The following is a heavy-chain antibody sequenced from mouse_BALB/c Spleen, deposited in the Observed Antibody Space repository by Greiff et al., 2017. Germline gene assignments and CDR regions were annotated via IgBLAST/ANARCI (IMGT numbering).Heavy chain of an antibody. Sequence: EVKLQESGPELVKPGASVKISCKTSGYTFTEYTMHWVKQSHGKSLEWIGGINPNNGGTSYNQKFKGKATLTVDKSSSTAYMELRSLTSEDSAVYYCALIYYGYLYAMDYWGQGTSVTVSS. CDR2: INPNNGGT. CDR1: GYTFTEYT. CDR3: ALIYYGYLYAMDY. V-gene: IGHV1-18*01. D-gene: IGHD2-2*01. J-gene: IGHJ4*01.